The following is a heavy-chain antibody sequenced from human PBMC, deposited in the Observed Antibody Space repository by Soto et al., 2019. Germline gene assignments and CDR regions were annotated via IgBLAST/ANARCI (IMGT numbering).Heavy chain of an antibody. CDR2: IIPIFGTA. J-gene: IGHJ3*02. V-gene: IGHV1-69*13. Sequence: GASVNVSCKASGGTFSSYAISWVRQAPGQGLEWMGGIIPIFGTANYAQKFQGRVTITADESTSTAYMELSSLRSEDTAVYYCAASRGNYYDSSGYYPYDAFDIWGQGTMVTVSS. CDR3: AASRGNYYDSSGYYPYDAFDI. CDR1: GGTFSSYA. D-gene: IGHD3-22*01.